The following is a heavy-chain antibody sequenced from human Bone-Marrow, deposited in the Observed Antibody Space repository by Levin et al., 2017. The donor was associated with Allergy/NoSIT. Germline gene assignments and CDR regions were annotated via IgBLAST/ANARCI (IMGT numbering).Heavy chain of an antibody. V-gene: IGHV3-23*01. D-gene: IGHD1-7*01. CDR1: GFTFSSYA. J-gene: IGHJ5*02. CDR3: AKDPAYNWNYVGWFDP. CDR2: ISGSGGST. Sequence: GESLKISCAASGFTFSSYAMSWVRQAPGKGLEWVSAISGSGGSTYYADSVKGRFTISRDNSKNTLYLQMNSLRAEDTAVYYCAKDPAYNWNYVGWFDPWGQGTLVTVSS.